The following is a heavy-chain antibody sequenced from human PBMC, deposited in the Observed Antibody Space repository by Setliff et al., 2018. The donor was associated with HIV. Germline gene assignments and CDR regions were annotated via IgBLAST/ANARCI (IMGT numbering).Heavy chain of an antibody. V-gene: IGHV3-30*04. Sequence: GGSLRLSCAASGFTFNNFPMHWVRQAPGKGLEWVAIISSGGDNIYYADFVEGRFTISRDNSKNTLYLQMNSLRAEDSAIYYCVKRRGGSCYSAMAVWGQGTTVTVSS. CDR1: GFTFNNFP. D-gene: IGHD2-15*01. CDR3: VKRRGGSCYSAMAV. CDR2: ISSGGDNI. J-gene: IGHJ6*02.